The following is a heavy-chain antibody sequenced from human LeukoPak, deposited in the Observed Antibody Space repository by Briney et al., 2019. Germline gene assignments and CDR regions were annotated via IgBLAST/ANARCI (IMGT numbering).Heavy chain of an antibody. CDR3: ARDPRYCSSTSCLTQFDP. Sequence: PGGSLRLSCAASGFTFSSYWMHWVRQAPGKGLVWVSRINSDGSSTSYADSVKGRFTISRDNAKNTLYLQMNSLRAEDTAVYYCARDPRYCSSTSCLTQFDPWGQGTLVTVSS. V-gene: IGHV3-74*01. D-gene: IGHD2-2*01. CDR2: INSDGSST. CDR1: GFTFSSYW. J-gene: IGHJ5*02.